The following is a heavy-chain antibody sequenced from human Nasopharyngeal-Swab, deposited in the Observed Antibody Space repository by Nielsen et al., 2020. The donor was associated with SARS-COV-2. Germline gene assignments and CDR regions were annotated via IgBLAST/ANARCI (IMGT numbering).Heavy chain of an antibody. J-gene: IGHJ6*02. CDR1: GFSFRNYG. Sequence: GESLKISCVASGFSFRNYGMQWVRQTPGKGLEWVALISNDGRDKYYADSVKGRYTISRENSRNTLYLEMNSLTPEDTAVYYCAKDRDEFMLLWFGDVKYGMDVWGQGTTVTVSS. D-gene: IGHD3-10*01. V-gene: IGHV3-30*18. CDR2: ISNDGRDK. CDR3: AKDRDEFMLLWFGDVKYGMDV.